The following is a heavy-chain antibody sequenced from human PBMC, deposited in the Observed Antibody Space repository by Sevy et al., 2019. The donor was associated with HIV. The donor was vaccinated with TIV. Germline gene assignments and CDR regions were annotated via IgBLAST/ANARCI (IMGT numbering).Heavy chain of an antibody. CDR2: ISYDGSNK. D-gene: IGHD1-26*01. Sequence: GGSLRLSCVASGFTFSNSWMNWVRQAPGKGLEWVAVISYDGSNKYYADSVKGRFTISRDNSKNTLYLQMNSLRAEDTAVYYCAKSVTVGATKLFDYWGQGTLVTVSS. V-gene: IGHV3-30*18. CDR1: GFTFSNSW. J-gene: IGHJ4*02. CDR3: AKSVTVGATKLFDY.